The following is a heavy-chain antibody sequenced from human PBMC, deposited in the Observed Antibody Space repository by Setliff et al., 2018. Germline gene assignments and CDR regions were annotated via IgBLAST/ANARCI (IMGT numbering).Heavy chain of an antibody. Sequence: GASVKVSCKASGYTFTSYNINWVRQATGQGLEWMGWMNPNSGNTGYAQKFQGRVTMTRNTSIKTAYMELNSLRSEDTAVYYCARGTLWFGEPIDYWGQGTLVTVSS. CDR1: GYTFTSYN. V-gene: IGHV1-8*01. J-gene: IGHJ4*02. CDR2: MNPNSGNT. D-gene: IGHD3-10*01. CDR3: ARGTLWFGEPIDY.